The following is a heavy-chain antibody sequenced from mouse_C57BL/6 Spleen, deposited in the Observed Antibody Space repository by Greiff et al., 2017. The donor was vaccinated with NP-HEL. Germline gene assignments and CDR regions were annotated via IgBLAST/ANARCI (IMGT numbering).Heavy chain of an antibody. Sequence: QVQLQQPGAELVRPGSSVKLSCKASGYTFTSYWMAWVKQRPGQGLEWIGNIYPSDSETHYNQKFKDKATLTVDKSSSTAYMQLSSLTSEDSAVYYCAREGYSRAMDYWGQGTSVTVSS. V-gene: IGHV1-61*01. CDR1: GYTFTSYW. D-gene: IGHD2-12*01. J-gene: IGHJ4*01. CDR3: AREGYSRAMDY. CDR2: IYPSDSET.